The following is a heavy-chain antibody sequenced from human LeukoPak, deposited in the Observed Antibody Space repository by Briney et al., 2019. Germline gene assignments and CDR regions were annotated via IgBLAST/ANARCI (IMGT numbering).Heavy chain of an antibody. CDR3: ARANHPTYYDSSGYYQDY. CDR2: IWYDESNE. CDR1: GFTFSSYG. Sequence: GGSLRLSCAASGFTFSSYGMHWVRQAPGKGLEWVAVIWYDESNEYYADSVKGRFTISRDNSKNTLYLQMNSLRAEDTGVYYCARANHPTYYDSSGYYQDYWGQGTLVTVSS. V-gene: IGHV3-33*01. J-gene: IGHJ4*02. D-gene: IGHD3-22*01.